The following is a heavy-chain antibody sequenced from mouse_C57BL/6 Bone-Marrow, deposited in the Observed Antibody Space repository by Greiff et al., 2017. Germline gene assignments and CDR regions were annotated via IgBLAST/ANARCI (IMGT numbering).Heavy chain of an antibody. V-gene: IGHV5-6*01. J-gene: IGHJ2*01. CDR3: ARHGGLRPLDY. CDR1: GFTFSSYG. D-gene: IGHD2-4*01. CDR2: ISSGGSYT. Sequence: EVQVVESGGDLVKPGGSLKLSCAASGFTFSSYGMSWVRPTPDKRLEWVATISSGGSYTYYPDSVKGRFTFSRDNAKNTLYLQMSSLKSEDTAMYYCARHGGLRPLDYWGQGTTLTVSS.